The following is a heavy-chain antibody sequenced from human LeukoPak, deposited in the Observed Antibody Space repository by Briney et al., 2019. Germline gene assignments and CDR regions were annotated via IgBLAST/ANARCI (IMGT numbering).Heavy chain of an antibody. Sequence: GGSLRLSCAASGFTFSSYWMHWVRQAPGKGLVWVSRINSDGSSTSYADSVKGRFTISRDNAKNTLYLQMNSLRAEDTAVYYCAKDSESLLRYFDWPQRFDYWGQGTLVTVSS. CDR3: AKDSESLLRYFDWPQRFDY. J-gene: IGHJ4*02. D-gene: IGHD3-9*01. CDR2: INSDGSST. CDR1: GFTFSSYW. V-gene: IGHV3-74*01.